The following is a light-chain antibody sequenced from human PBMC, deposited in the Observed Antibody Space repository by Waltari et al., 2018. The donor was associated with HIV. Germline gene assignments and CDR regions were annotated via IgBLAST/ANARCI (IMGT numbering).Light chain of an antibody. V-gene: IGLV1-36*01. Sequence: QSVLTQPPSVSEAPRQRVTISCSGSSSNIGNNAVNWYQQLPGKAPKLLIYYDDLLPSGVSDRFSGSKSGTSASLAISGLQSEDEADYYCAAAWDDSLSAVVFGGGTKLTVL. CDR3: AAAWDDSLSAVV. CDR2: YDD. J-gene: IGLJ2*01. CDR1: SSNIGNNA.